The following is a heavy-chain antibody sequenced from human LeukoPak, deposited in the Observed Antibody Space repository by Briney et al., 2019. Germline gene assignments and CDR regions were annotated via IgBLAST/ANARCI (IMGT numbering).Heavy chain of an antibody. V-gene: IGHV4-34*01. CDR1: GGSFSGYY. CDR2: INHSGST. D-gene: IGHD3-16*02. Sequence: SETLSLTCAVYGGSFSGYYWSWIRQPPGKGLEWIGEINHSGSTNYNPSLKSRVTISVDTSKNQFSLELSSVTAADTAVYYCARVPVTRPGAFDIWGQGTMVTVSS. J-gene: IGHJ3*02. CDR3: ARVPVTRPGAFDI.